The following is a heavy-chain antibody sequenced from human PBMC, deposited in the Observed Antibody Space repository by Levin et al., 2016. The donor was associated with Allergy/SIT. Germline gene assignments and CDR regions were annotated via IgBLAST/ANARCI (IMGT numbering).Heavy chain of an antibody. CDR1: GFTFSSYE. CDR2: ISSSGSTI. J-gene: IGHJ6*02. Sequence: GESLKISCAASGFTFSSYEMNWVRQAPGKGLEWVSYISSSGSTIYYADSVKGRFTISRDNAKNSLYLQMNSLRAEDTAVYYCARVSSVSYGYYYYGMDVWGQGTTVTVSS. V-gene: IGHV3-48*03. CDR3: ARVSSVSYGYYYYGMDV. D-gene: IGHD5-18*01.